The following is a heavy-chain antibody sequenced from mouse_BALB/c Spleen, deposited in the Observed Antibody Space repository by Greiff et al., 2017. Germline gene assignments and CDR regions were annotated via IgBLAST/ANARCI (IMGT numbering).Heavy chain of an antibody. CDR3: ARSREAFAY. CDR2: IYPGDGDT. J-gene: IGHJ3*01. CDR1: GYTFTSYW. V-gene: IGHV1-87*01. Sequence: VQLQQSGAELARPGASVKLSCKASGYTFTSYWMQWVKQRPGQGLEWIGAIYPGDGDTRYTQKFKGKATLTADKSSSTAYMQLSSLASEDSAVYYCARSREAFAYWGQGTLVTVSA.